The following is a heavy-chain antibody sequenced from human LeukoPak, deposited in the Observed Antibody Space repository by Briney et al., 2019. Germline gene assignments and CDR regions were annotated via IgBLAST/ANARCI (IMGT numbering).Heavy chain of an antibody. CDR1: GFTFSTYA. D-gene: IGHD1-1*01. CDR3: AKDNSHWLFDY. V-gene: IGHV3-23*01. CDR2: ISGTGGST. Sequence: GGSLRLSCAASGFTFSTYAMTWVRQAPGKGLEWVSLISGTGGSTYYADSVKGRFTISRDNSKNTLYLQMNTLRAEDTSFYYCAKDNSHWLFDYWGRGTLVTVSS. J-gene: IGHJ4*02.